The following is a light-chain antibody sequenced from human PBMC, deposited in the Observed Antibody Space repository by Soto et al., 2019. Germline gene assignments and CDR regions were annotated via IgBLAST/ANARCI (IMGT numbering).Light chain of an antibody. V-gene: IGKV1-5*03. CDR1: QSIGHW. J-gene: IGKJ2*01. CDR2: GAS. Sequence: DIQMTQSPSTLSASVGDRVTITCRASQSIGHWLAWYQQKPGKAPKVLIYGASSLESGVPSSFSVSGSGTEFTLNISSLQPDDFATYYCQQYNSYLYSGGQGPELEIK. CDR3: QQYNSYLYS.